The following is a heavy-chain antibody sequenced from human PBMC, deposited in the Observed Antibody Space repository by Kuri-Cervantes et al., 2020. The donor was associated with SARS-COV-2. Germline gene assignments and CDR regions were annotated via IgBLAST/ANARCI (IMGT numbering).Heavy chain of an antibody. D-gene: IGHD3-10*01. Sequence: ATVTDSCKASGYTFTGYYRHWVRQAPGQGLEWMGWNNPNSGGTNYAQKFQGWVTMTRDTSISTVYMELSRQRSDDTAVYYCARGMVRGIIQYYYYAMDVWGQGTTVTVSS. J-gene: IGHJ6*02. CDR3: ARGMVRGIIQYYYYAMDV. CDR2: NNPNSGGT. V-gene: IGHV1-2*04. CDR1: GYTFTGYY.